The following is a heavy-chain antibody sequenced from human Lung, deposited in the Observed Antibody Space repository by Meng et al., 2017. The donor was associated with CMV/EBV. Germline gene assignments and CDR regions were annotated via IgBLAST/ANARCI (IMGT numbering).Heavy chain of an antibody. V-gene: IGHV3-21*01. CDR1: GFTFSSYR. CDR3: ARAYYYDSSGYYIAPNYYYYGLDV. Sequence: GGSLRLXCAASGFTFSSYRMNWVRQAPGKGLEWVSSISSSSRYIYYADSVKGRFTISRDNTKNSLYLQMNSMRAEDTAVYYFARAYYYDSSGYYIAPNYYYYGLDVWXQGTTVTVSS. J-gene: IGHJ6*02. D-gene: IGHD3-22*01. CDR2: ISSSSRYI.